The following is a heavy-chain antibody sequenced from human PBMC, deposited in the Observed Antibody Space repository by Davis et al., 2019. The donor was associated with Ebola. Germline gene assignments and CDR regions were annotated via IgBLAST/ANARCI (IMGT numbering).Heavy chain of an antibody. D-gene: IGHD3-10*01. J-gene: IGHJ6*03. V-gene: IGHV2-5*01. CDR2: IYGNDDK. CDR1: GFSLSTSGAG. Sequence: SGPTLVKPTQTLTLTCTFSGFSLSTSGAGVGWIRQPPGKALEWLALIYGNDDKLYRSSLKSRPTISKDTSKSQVVLTMTNMDPVDTATYYCARIRDYYGSGSYYSYYYMDVWGKGTTVTVSS. CDR3: ARIRDYYGSGSYYSYYYMDV.